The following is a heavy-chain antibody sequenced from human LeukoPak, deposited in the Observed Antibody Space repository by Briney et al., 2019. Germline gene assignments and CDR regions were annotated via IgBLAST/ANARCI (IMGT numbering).Heavy chain of an antibody. CDR1: GITVSSNY. Sequence: GGSLRLSCAASGITVSSNYMSWVRQAPGKGLEGVALISYDGGNKYYADSVKGRFTISRDNSKNTLYLQMNSLTVEDTAVYYCAKSAAVVYGMDVWGQGTTVTVSS. J-gene: IGHJ6*02. CDR3: AKSAAVVYGMDV. CDR2: ISYDGGNK. V-gene: IGHV3-30*18. D-gene: IGHD6-19*01.